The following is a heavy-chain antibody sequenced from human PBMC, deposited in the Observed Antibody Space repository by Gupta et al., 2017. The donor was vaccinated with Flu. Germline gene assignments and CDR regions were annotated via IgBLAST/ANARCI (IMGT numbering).Heavy chain of an antibody. CDR3: ARESYATGSKFDAAFDM. V-gene: IGHV3-30*03. Sequence: QVQLVESGGGVVQPGWSLTLSCAASGFAFSSYGMHWVRQAPGKGLEWVAVISYHEVNKYYVDSVKGRFTISRDNSKNTLYLQMDSLTADDTAIYYYARESYATGSKFDAAFDMWGRGTMVTVSS. CDR2: ISYHEVNK. D-gene: IGHD1-1*01. CDR1: GFAFSSYG. J-gene: IGHJ3*02.